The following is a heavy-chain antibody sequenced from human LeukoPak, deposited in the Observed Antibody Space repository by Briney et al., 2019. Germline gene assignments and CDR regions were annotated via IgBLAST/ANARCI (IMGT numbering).Heavy chain of an antibody. CDR1: GFNFSSYE. Sequence: GGSLRLSCAASGFNFSSYEMNWVRQAPGKGLEWVSYISTSHSIIYYADSVKGRFTISRDNAKNSLYLQMNSLRAEDTAVYYCTTDPPDFGFPSYYYYYMDVWGKGTTVTVSS. CDR2: ISTSHSII. D-gene: IGHD3-10*01. J-gene: IGHJ6*03. V-gene: IGHV3-48*03. CDR3: TTDPPDFGFPSYYYYYMDV.